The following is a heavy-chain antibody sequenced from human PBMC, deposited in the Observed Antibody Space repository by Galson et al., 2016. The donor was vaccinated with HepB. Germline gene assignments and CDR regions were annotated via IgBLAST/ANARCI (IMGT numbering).Heavy chain of an antibody. V-gene: IGHV3-30*04. D-gene: IGHD3-22*01. Sequence: SLRLSCAASGFTFGTYALHWVRQAPAKGLEWVAVISYDGSNKYYADSVKGRFTIPRDISKDTLYLQMNSLTAGDTAVYYCAKIPFSSGYRYDLILSSDYFDYWGQGTLVTVSS. J-gene: IGHJ4*02. CDR3: AKIPFSSGYRYDLILSSDYFDY. CDR1: GFTFGTYA. CDR2: ISYDGSNK.